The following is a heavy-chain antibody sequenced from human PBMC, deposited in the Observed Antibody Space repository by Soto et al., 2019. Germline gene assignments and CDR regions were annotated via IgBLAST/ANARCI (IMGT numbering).Heavy chain of an antibody. D-gene: IGHD5-12*01. V-gene: IGHV1-18*01. CDR2: ISAYNGNT. Sequence: ASVKVSCKASGYTFTSYGISWVRQAPGQGLEWMGWISAYNGNTNYAQKLQGRVTMTTDTSTSTAYMELRSLRSDDTAVYYFARDRAGNIVATIYDYWGQGTLVTVSS. CDR3: ARDRAGNIVATIYDY. CDR1: GYTFTSYG. J-gene: IGHJ4*02.